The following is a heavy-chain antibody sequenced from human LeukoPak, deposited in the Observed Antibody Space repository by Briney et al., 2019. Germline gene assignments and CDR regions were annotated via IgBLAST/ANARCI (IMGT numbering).Heavy chain of an antibody. J-gene: IGHJ3*02. CDR2: LSNSGGST. V-gene: IGHV3-23*01. CDR1: GFSFSNYD. Sequence: GGSLRLSCAASGFSFSNYDMTWVRQAPGKGLDWVSTLSNSGGSTYYADSVRGRFTISRDNSKNTLYLQMSSLRAEDTAIYFCAKRLYYGSGPLDIWGQGTMVTVSS. CDR3: AKRLYYGSGPLDI. D-gene: IGHD3-10*01.